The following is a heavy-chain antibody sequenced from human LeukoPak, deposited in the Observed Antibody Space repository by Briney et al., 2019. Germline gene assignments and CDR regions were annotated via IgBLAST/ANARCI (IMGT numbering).Heavy chain of an antibody. D-gene: IGHD6-19*01. V-gene: IGHV3-23*01. CDR3: AKVVGSSGWYVY. J-gene: IGHJ4*02. CDR2: ISGSGGST. CDR1: GFTFSSYA. Sequence: EGSLRLSCAASGFTFSSYAMSWVRQAPGKGLEWVSAISGSGGSTYYADSVKGRFTISRDNSKNTLYLQVNSLRAEDTAVYYCAKVVGSSGWYVYWGQGTLVTVSS.